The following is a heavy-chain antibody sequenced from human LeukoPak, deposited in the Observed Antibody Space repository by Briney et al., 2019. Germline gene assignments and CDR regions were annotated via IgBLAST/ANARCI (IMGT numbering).Heavy chain of an antibody. D-gene: IGHD3-22*01. CDR3: ARAAHPNYDRRDY. V-gene: IGHV4-34*01. Sequence: SETLSLTCAVYGGSFSGYYWSWIRQPPGKGLEWIGEINHSGSTNYNPSLKSRVTISVDTSKNQFSPKLSSVTAADTAVYYCARAAHPNYDRRDYWGQGTLVTVSS. J-gene: IGHJ4*02. CDR2: INHSGST. CDR1: GGSFSGYY.